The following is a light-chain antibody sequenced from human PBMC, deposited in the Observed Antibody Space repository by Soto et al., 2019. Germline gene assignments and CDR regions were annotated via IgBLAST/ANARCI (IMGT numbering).Light chain of an antibody. CDR2: AAS. J-gene: IGKJ1*01. Sequence: DIQMTQSPSSLSASVGDRVTITCRASQGISNYLAWYQQKSGKVPKLLIYAASTLQSGVPSRFSGSRSGTEFTLTISSLQPEDVAIYYCQKYNIVPWTFGQGTKVEVK. V-gene: IGKV1-27*01. CDR3: QKYNIVPWT. CDR1: QGISNY.